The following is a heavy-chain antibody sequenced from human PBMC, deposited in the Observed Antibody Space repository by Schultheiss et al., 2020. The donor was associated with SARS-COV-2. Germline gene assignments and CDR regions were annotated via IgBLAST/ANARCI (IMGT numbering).Heavy chain of an antibody. CDR3: ARDGRAPASSSHYYYYMDV. J-gene: IGHJ6*03. CDR1: GFTFSSYG. V-gene: IGHV3-23*01. Sequence: GGSLRLSCAASGFTFSSYGMHWVRQAPGKGLEWVSAISGSGGSTYYADSVKGRFTISRDNSKNTLYLQMNSLRAEDTAVYYCARDGRAPASSSHYYYYMDVWGKGTTVTVSS. CDR2: ISGSGGST. D-gene: IGHD6-6*01.